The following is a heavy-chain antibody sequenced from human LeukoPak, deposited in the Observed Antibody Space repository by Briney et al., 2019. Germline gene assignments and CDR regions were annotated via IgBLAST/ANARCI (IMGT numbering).Heavy chain of an antibody. CDR2: IIPIFGTA. CDR3: AREAGDPRRYYYYGMDV. CDR1: GGTFSSYA. Sequence: SVKVSCKASGGTFSSYAISWVRQAPGQGLEWMGGIIPIFGTANYAQKFQGRVTITADESTSTVYMELSSLRSEDTAVYYCAREAGDPRRYYYYGMDVWGQGTTVTVSS. D-gene: IGHD7-27*01. V-gene: IGHV1-69*13. J-gene: IGHJ6*02.